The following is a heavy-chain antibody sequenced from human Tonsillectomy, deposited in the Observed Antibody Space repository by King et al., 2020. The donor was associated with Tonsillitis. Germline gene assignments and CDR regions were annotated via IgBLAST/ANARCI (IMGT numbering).Heavy chain of an antibody. Sequence: VQLVESGGGVVQPGRSLRLSCAASGFTFSSYALHWVRQTPGKGLEWVAIISYDGSDKYYADSVKGRFTISRDNSKNTLYLQMNSLRAEDTAVYYCVRESLADYYDNSGYVVTVGYFFDCWGQGTLVTVSS. J-gene: IGHJ4*02. V-gene: IGHV3-30-3*01. CDR3: VRESLADYYDNSGYVVTVGYFFDC. D-gene: IGHD3-22*01. CDR1: GFTFSSYA. CDR2: ISYDGSDK.